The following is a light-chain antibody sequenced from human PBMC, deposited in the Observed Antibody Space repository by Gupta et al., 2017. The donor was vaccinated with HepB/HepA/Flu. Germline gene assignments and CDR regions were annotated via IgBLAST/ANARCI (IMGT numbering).Light chain of an antibody. CDR2: KDS. CDR1: ALPKQY. Sequence: SYELTPPPSVSVSPGQTARIPCSGDALPKQYAYWYQQKPGPAPVQVIYKDSERPSGIPERFSGSSSGTTVTLTISGVQEEDEADYYCQSADSSGTYVVFSGGTKLTVL. CDR3: QSADSSGTYVV. J-gene: IGLJ2*01. V-gene: IGLV3-25*03.